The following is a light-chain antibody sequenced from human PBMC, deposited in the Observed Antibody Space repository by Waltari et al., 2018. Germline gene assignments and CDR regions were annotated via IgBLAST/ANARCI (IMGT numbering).Light chain of an antibody. Sequence: QPAPGQARLTLGYKSNARSSGVAERFSGANLRNTAALTVTGAQAVDESDYYCALYMGSGIWVFGGGTRLTVL. CDR2: KSN. CDR3: ALYMGSGIWV. J-gene: IGLJ3*02. V-gene: IGLV8-61*01.